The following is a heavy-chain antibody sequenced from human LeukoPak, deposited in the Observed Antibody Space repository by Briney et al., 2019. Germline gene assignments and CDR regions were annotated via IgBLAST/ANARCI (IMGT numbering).Heavy chain of an antibody. D-gene: IGHD5-18*01. CDR1: GGSFGGYY. CDR2: INHSGST. J-gene: IGHJ4*02. V-gene: IGHV4-34*01. CDR3: ARGLGYSYGAAFDY. Sequence: SETLSLTCAVYGGSFGGYYWSWIRQPPGKGLEWIGEINHSGSTNYNPSLKSRVTISVDTSKNQFSLKLSSVTAADTAVYYCARGLGYSYGAAFDYWGQGTLVTVSS.